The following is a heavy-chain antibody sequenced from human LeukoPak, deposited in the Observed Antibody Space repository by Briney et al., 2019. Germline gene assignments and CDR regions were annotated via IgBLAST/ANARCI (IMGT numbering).Heavy chain of an antibody. CDR2: ISSSGSTI. J-gene: IGHJ4*02. CDR1: GFTLSVYY. D-gene: IGHD3-3*01. Sequence: PGGSLRLSCAASGFTLSVYYMSWIRQAPGKGLEWVSYISSSGSTIYYADSVKGRFTISRDNAKNSLYLQMNSLRAEDTAVYYCARDRSPEELRFLGTPFYWGQGTLVTVSS. V-gene: IGHV3-11*04. CDR3: ARDRSPEELRFLGTPFY.